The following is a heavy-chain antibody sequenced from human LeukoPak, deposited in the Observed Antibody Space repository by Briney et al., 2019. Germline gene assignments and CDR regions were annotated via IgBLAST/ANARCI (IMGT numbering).Heavy chain of an antibody. CDR1: GGTFSSYA. Sequence: EASVKVSCKASGGTFSSYAISWVRQAPGQGLEWMGGIIPIFGTANYAQKFQGRVTITTDESTSTAYMELSSLRSEDTAVYYCARGSRFLEWFPDYWGQGTLVTVSS. V-gene: IGHV1-69*05. J-gene: IGHJ4*02. D-gene: IGHD3-3*01. CDR3: ARGSRFLEWFPDY. CDR2: IIPIFGTA.